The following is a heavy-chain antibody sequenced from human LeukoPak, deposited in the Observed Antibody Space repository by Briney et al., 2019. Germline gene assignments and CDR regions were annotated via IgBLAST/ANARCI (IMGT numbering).Heavy chain of an antibody. CDR2: IKEDGSEK. J-gene: IGHJ4*02. CDR3: ARDKRGHYY. Sequence: GGSLRLSCAASGFTFSSYAMSWVRQAPGKGLEWVANIKEDGSEKYYLDSVEGRFTISRDNAKNSLYLQMNSLRAEDTAVYYCARDKRGHYYWGQGTLVTVSS. V-gene: IGHV3-7*01. CDR1: GFTFSSYA. D-gene: IGHD2-21*01.